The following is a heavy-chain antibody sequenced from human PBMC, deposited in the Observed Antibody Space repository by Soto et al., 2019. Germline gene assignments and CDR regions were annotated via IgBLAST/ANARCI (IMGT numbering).Heavy chain of an antibody. Sequence: EVPLLESGGGLVQPGGSLRLSCAASGFTFSSYAMSWVRQAPGKGLEWVSSIGSGGSPTYYADSVKGRFTISRDNSNTTLYLQMNSLRGEDTAVYVCSKGALSTYFDWGQGTLVTVSS. CDR3: SKGALSTYFD. CDR2: IGSGGSPT. J-gene: IGHJ4*02. CDR1: GFTFSSYA. V-gene: IGHV3-23*01. D-gene: IGHD3-9*01.